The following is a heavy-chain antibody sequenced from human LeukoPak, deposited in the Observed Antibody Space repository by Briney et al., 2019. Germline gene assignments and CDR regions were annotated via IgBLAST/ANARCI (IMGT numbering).Heavy chain of an antibody. J-gene: IGHJ4*02. V-gene: IGHV3-48*03. Sequence: GGSLRLSCAASGFTFSSYEMNWVRQAPGKGLEWVSYISSSGSTIYYADSVKGRFTISRDNAKNSLYLQMNSLRAEDTAVYYCARDGLITAAGHLGPDYWGQGTLVTVSS. CDR2: ISSSGSTI. D-gene: IGHD6-13*01. CDR3: ARDGLITAAGHLGPDY. CDR1: GFTFSSYE.